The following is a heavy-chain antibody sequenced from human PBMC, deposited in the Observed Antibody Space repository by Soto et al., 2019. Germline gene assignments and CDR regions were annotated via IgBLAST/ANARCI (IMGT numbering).Heavy chain of an antibody. D-gene: IGHD6-19*01. Sequence: QLQLQQWGAGLLKPSETLSLTCAVYGGSFSGYYWNWIRQPPGKGLEWIGEINHSGSTNYNPSLKSRVTISVDTSKNPFSLKLSSVTAADTAVYSCARGWGSGVFDYWGQGTLVTVSS. CDR2: INHSGST. J-gene: IGHJ4*02. V-gene: IGHV4-34*01. CDR3: ARGWGSGVFDY. CDR1: GGSFSGYY.